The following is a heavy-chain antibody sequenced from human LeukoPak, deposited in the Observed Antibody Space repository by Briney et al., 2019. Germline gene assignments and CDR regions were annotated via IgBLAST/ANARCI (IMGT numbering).Heavy chain of an antibody. CDR3: ARLEWFGELSPHFDY. V-gene: IGHV4-39*01. CDR1: GGSISSSSYY. CDR2: IYYSGST. Sequence: SETLSLTCTVSGGSISSSSYYWGWIRQPPGKGLEWIGSIYYSGSTYYNPSLKSRVTISVDTSKNQFSLKLSSVTAADTAVHYCARLEWFGELSPHFDYWGQGTLVTVSS. D-gene: IGHD3-10*01. J-gene: IGHJ4*02.